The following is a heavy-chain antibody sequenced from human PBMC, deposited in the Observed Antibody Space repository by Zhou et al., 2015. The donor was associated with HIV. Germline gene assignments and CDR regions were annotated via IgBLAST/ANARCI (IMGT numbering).Heavy chain of an antibody. CDR3: ARDMRVVVAATQSLDYYYYGMDV. Sequence: QVQLVQSGAEVKKPGSSVKVSCKASGGTFSSYTISWVRQAPGQGLEWMGRIIPILGIANYAQKFQGRVTITADKSTSTAYMELSSLRSEDTAVYYCARDMRVVVAATQSLDYYYYGMDVWGQGTTVTVSS. CDR2: IIPILGIA. J-gene: IGHJ6*02. D-gene: IGHD2-15*01. V-gene: IGHV1-69*08. CDR1: GGTFSSYT.